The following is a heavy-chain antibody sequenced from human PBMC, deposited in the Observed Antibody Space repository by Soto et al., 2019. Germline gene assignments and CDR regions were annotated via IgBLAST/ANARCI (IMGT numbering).Heavy chain of an antibody. V-gene: IGHV4-39*07. CDR1: GASISSSSFY. J-gene: IGHJ4*02. CDR2: IYYSGST. CDR3: ATGWFFDY. Sequence: PSETLSLTCTVSGASISSSSFYWGWIRQPPGKGLEWIASIYYSGSTFYNPSLKSRVTISVDTSKNQFSLKLSSVTAADTAVYYCATGWFFDYWGQGTLVTVSS. D-gene: IGHD2-15*01.